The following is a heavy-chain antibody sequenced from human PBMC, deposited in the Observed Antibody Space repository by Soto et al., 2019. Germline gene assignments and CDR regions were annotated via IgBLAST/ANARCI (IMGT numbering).Heavy chain of an antibody. D-gene: IGHD3-22*01. Sequence: QVPLVQSGAEVKKPGSSVKVSCKASGGTFSSYAISWVRQAPGHGLEWMGGIIPIFCTANYAQKFQGRVTITADESTSTAYMELSSLRSEDTAVYYCARAEGFDYYDSSGYYGFVYWGQGTLVTVSA. CDR3: ARAEGFDYYDSSGYYGFVY. CDR2: IIPIFCTA. J-gene: IGHJ4*02. CDR1: GGTFSSYA. V-gene: IGHV1-69*01.